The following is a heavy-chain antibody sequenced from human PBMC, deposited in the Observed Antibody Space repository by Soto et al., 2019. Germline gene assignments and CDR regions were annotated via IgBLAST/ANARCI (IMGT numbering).Heavy chain of an antibody. CDR3: ARGYCTNGVCPYSMDV. CDR1: GGSISSGDYY. J-gene: IGHJ6*02. CDR2: IYYSGST. Sequence: PSETLSLTCTVSGGSISSGDYYWSWIRQPPGKGLEWIGYIYYSGSTNYNPSLKSRVTISVDTSKNQFSLKLSSVTAADTAVYYCARGYCTNGVCPYSMDVWGQGTTVTVAS. V-gene: IGHV4-30-4*01. D-gene: IGHD2-8*01.